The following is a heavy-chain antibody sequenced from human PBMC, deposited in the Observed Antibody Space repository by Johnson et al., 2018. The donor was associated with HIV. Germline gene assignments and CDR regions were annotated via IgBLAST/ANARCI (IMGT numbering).Heavy chain of an antibody. D-gene: IGHD6-13*01. J-gene: IGHJ3*02. V-gene: IGHV3-48*01. CDR2: ISSSGNTI. CDR3: ARDFKDSSSWYGAFDI. Sequence: SYISSSGNTIYYADSVTGRFTISRDNSKNTLYLQMNSLRAEDTAVYYCARDFKDSSSWYGAFDIWGQGTMVTVSS.